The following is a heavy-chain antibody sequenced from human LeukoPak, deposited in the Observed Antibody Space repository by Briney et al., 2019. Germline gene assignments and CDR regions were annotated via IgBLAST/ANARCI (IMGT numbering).Heavy chain of an antibody. CDR3: ARGYCSGGSCYSSTIGEGHWFDP. V-gene: IGHV4-59*01. CDR2: IYYSGST. J-gene: IGHJ5*02. CDR1: GGSISSYY. Sequence: SETLSLTCTVSGGSISSYYWSWIRQPPGKGLEWIGYIYYSGSTNYNPSLKSRVTISVDTSKNQFSLKLSSVTAADTAVYYCARGYCSGGSCYSSTIGEGHWFDPWGQGTLVTVSS. D-gene: IGHD2-15*01.